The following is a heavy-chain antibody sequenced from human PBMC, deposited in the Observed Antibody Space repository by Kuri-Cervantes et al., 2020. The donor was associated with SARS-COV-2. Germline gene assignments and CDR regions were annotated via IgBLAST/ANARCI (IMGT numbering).Heavy chain of an antibody. CDR1: GFTLSSYW. CDR2: INSDVSST. V-gene: IGHV3-74*01. J-gene: IGHJ4*02. CDR3: AGLSNWGFLLDY. Sequence: ARCLSLSCAASGFTLSSYWIHWVRRAPGEVLVWVSRINSDVSSTSYANSVKGRFTISRDNTKNTLYLQMNSLRAEDTAVYYRAGLSNWGFLLDYWGQGTLVTVSS. D-gene: IGHD7-27*01.